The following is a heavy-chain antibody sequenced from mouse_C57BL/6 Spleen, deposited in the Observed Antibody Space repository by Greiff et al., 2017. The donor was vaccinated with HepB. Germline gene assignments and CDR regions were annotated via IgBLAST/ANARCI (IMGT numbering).Heavy chain of an antibody. V-gene: IGHV1-50*01. CDR1: GYTFTSYW. J-gene: IGHJ3*01. Sequence: VQLQQPGAELVKPGASVKLSCKASGYTFTSYWVQWVKQRPGQGLEWIGEIDPSDSYTNYNQKFKGKATLTVDTSSSTAYMQLSSLTSEDSAVYYCARGYYGNYDGFAYWGQGTLVTVSA. CDR2: IDPSDSYT. D-gene: IGHD2-1*01. CDR3: ARGYYGNYDGFAY.